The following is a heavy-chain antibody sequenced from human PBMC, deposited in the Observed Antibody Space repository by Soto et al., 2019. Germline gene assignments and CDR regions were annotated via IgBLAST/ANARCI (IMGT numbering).Heavy chain of an antibody. V-gene: IGHV4-31*03. D-gene: IGHD2-21*02. CDR3: GMVYCGGDCYRSGYFDY. CDR1: GGSISSGGYY. J-gene: IGHJ4*02. CDR2: IYYSGST. Sequence: QVQLQESGPGLLKPSQTLSLTCTVSGGSISSGGYYWSWIRQHPGKGLEWIGYIYYSGSTYYRPFLKSRVTISVDKSKNQFSLKLGSVTAADAGVYYCGMVYCGGDCYRSGYFDYWGQGTLVTVFS.